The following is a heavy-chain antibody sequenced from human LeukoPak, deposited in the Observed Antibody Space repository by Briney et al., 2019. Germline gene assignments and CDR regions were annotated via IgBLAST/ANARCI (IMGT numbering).Heavy chain of an antibody. CDR2: MYYRGTT. CDR3: AREYSRSVVAGSRPDL. D-gene: IGHD2-21*01. V-gene: IGHV4-39*02. CDR1: GGSISSSSYY. Sequence: SETLALTCSVSGGSISSSSYYWGWIRQSPGKGLEWIGSMYYRGTTYENSSLRSRFTLSIDTSNNQFSLKLTSVTAADTAVYFCAREYSRSVVAGSRPDLWGQGLLVTVSS. J-gene: IGHJ4*02.